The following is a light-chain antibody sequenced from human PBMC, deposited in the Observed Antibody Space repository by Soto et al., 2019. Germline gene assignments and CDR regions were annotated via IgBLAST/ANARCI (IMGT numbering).Light chain of an antibody. J-gene: IGKJ1*01. CDR2: AAS. Sequence: DIQMTQSPSSLSASVEDRVIITCRSRQSISNHLNWYQQKPGNAPKLLIFAASSLQSGVPSRFSGSRSGPDFTLTISSLQPEDFATYYCQQSYSRPPRFAQVAKV. CDR3: QQSYSRPPR. CDR1: QSISNH. V-gene: IGKV1-39*01.